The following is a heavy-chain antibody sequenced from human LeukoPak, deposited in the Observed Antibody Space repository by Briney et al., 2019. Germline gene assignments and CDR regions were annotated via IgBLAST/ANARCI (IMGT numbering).Heavy chain of an antibody. CDR2: ITGDGNTI. CDR3: ARDYYGSGSP. J-gene: IGHJ4*02. V-gene: IGHV3-23*01. D-gene: IGHD3-10*01. Sequence: GGSLRLSCAASGYSFNAYAMSWVRQAPGKGLEWVSSITGDGNTIIYADSVKGRFTISRDYSKNTLYLQMNSLRAEDTAVYYCARDYYGSGSPWGQGTLVTVSS. CDR1: GYSFNAYA.